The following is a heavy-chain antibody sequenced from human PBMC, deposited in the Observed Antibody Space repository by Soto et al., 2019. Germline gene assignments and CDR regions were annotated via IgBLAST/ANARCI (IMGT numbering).Heavy chain of an antibody. D-gene: IGHD6-6*01. CDR3: AKDRTVAARNFDY. J-gene: IGHJ4*02. CDR2: ISTSIDAT. Sequence: GGSLRLSCAASEFAFSNYAMGWVRQAPGKGLEWVSSISTSIDATYYADSVKGRFTISRDDSKNTLYLQMNSLRAEDSAVYYCAKDRTVAARNFDYWGQGTQVTVSS. V-gene: IGHV3-23*01. CDR1: EFAFSNYA.